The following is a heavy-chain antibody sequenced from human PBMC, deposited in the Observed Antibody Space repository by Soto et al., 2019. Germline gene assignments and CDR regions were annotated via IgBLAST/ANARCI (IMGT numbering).Heavy chain of an antibody. V-gene: IGHV3-33*01. Sequence: GGSLRLSCAASGFTFSSYGMHWVRQAPGKGLEWVAVIWYDGSNKYYADSVKGRFTISRDNSKNTLYLQMNSLRAEDTAVYYCARAVKFRGSGSYYPKYYYYGMDVWGQGTTVTVSS. CDR3: ARAVKFRGSGSYYPKYYYYGMDV. CDR1: GFTFSSYG. J-gene: IGHJ6*02. D-gene: IGHD3-10*01. CDR2: IWYDGSNK.